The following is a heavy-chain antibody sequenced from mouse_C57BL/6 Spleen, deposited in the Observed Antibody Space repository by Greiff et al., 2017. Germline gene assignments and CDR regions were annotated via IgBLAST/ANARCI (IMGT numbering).Heavy chain of an antibody. CDR1: GYTFTSYG. V-gene: IGHV1-81*01. CDR3: ARASSGNGDY. CDR2: IYPRSGNT. Sequence: QVHVKQSGAELARPGASVKLSCQASGYTFTSYGISWVKQRTGQGLEWIGEIYPRSGNTYYNEKFKGKATLTADKSSSTAYMELRSLTSEDSAFYFCARASSGNGDYWGQGTTLTVSS. D-gene: IGHD3-2*02. J-gene: IGHJ2*01.